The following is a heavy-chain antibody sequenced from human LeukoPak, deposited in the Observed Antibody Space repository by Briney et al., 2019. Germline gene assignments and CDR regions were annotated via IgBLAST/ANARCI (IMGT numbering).Heavy chain of an antibody. V-gene: IGHV3-30*02. J-gene: IGHJ5*02. D-gene: IGHD3-22*01. CDR1: GFTFSSYG. CDR3: AKGLYYKDRSGYPA. CDR2: IRYDGSNK. Sequence: PGGSLRLSCAASGFTFSSYGMHWVRQAPGKGLEWVAFIRYDGSNKYYADSVKGRFTISRDNSKNTLYVQMNSLRGEDTAAYYCAKGLYYKDRSGYPAWGQGTLVTVSS.